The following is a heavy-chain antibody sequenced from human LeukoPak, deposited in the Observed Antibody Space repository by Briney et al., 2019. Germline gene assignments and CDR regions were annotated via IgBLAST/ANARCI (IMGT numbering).Heavy chain of an antibody. CDR1: GFTVSSNY. CDR2: ISSSSSYI. CDR3: ARSPSGNSGSYLH. Sequence: PGGSLRLSCAASGFTVSSNYMSWVRQAPGKGLEWVSSISSSSSYIYYADSVKGRFTISRDNAKNSLYLQMNSLRAEDTAVYYCARSPSGNSGSYLHWGQGTLVIVSS. J-gene: IGHJ4*02. V-gene: IGHV3-21*01. D-gene: IGHD1-26*01.